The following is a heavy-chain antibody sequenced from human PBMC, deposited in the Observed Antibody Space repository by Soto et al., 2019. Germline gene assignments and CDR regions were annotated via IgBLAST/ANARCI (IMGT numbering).Heavy chain of an antibody. CDR2: IYYSGST. Sequence: SETLSLTCTVSGGSISSSSYYWGWIRQPPGKGLEWIGSIYYSGSTYYNPSLKSRVTISVDTSKNQFSLKLSSVTAADTAVYYCARRPISDCSGGSCYYQPGAFDYWGQGTLVTVSS. V-gene: IGHV4-39*01. D-gene: IGHD2-15*01. CDR1: GGSISSSSYY. J-gene: IGHJ4*02. CDR3: ARRPISDCSGGSCYYQPGAFDY.